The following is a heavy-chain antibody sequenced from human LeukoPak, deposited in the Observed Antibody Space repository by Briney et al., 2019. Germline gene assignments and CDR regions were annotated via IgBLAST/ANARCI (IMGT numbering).Heavy chain of an antibody. CDR3: ARVESSSHFDY. CDR1: GFTFSSYW. Sequence: EGSLRLSCAASGFTFSSYWMYWVRQAPGKGLVWVSRIKTDGSSTSYADSVKGRFTISRDNAKNTVYLQMNSLRAEDTAVYYCARVESSSHFDYWGQGTLATVSS. J-gene: IGHJ4*02. V-gene: IGHV3-74*01. CDR2: IKTDGSST. D-gene: IGHD6-13*01.